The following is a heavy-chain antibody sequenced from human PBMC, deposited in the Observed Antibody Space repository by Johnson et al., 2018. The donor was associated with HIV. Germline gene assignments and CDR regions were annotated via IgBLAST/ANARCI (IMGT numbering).Heavy chain of an antibody. CDR3: SRDSSYNSGWYGGLGAFDI. V-gene: IGHV3-20*04. CDR2: INWNSCRT. CDR1: GFIFDDYG. D-gene: IGHD6-19*01. Sequence: VQLVESGGGVVRPGGSLRLSCAASGFIFDDYGMTWVRQAPGKGLEWVSGINWNSCRTGYADSVKGRFTISRDNSKITLYLQMNSLRADYTVMYYCSRDSSYNSGWYGGLGAFDIWGLGTMVTVSS. J-gene: IGHJ3*02.